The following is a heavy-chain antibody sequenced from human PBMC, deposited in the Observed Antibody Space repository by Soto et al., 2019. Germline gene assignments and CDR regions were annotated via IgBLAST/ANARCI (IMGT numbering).Heavy chain of an antibody. CDR1: GFTFSSYG. D-gene: IGHD1-26*01. Sequence: GGSLRLSCAASGFTFSSYGMSWVRQAPGKGLEWVSSISGSGGSTYYADSVKGRFTISRDNSKNTLYLQMNSLRAEDTAAYYCAKASAPGGTYFPLWFWGQGTLVTVSS. CDR3: AKASAPGGTYFPLWF. V-gene: IGHV3-23*01. J-gene: IGHJ4*02. CDR2: ISGSGGST.